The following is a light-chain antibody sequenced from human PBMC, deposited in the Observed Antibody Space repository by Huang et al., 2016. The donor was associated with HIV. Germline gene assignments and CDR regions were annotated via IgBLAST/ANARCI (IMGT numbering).Light chain of an antibody. J-gene: IGKJ3*01. CDR3: QQTSSTLVT. CDR2: GAS. CDR1: QSISYY. Sequence: DIQMSQSPSSLSAFVGDRVTITCRASQSISYYLNWYQVKPGKAPKLVIYGASTLQSGVPSRFSGSGSGTDFTLTSSSLQPEDFAIYYCQQTSSTLVTFGPGTKVDIK. V-gene: IGKV1-39*01.